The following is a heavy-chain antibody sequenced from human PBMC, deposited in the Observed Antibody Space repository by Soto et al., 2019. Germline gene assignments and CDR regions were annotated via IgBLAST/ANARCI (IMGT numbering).Heavy chain of an antibody. Sequence: QVQLVESGGGVVQPGRSLRLSCAASGFTFSSYAMHWVRQAPGKGLEWVAVISYDGSNKYYADSVKGRFTISRDNSKNTLYLQMNSLRAEDTAVYYCARDRIPIFWSGYYVFDYWGQGTLVTVSS. CDR1: GFTFSSYA. J-gene: IGHJ4*02. D-gene: IGHD3-3*01. V-gene: IGHV3-30-3*01. CDR3: ARDRIPIFWSGYYVFDY. CDR2: ISYDGSNK.